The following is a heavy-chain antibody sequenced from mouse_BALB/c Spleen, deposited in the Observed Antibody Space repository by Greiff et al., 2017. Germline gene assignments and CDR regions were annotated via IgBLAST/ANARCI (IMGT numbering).Heavy chain of an antibody. Sequence: VHLVESGPGLVAPSQSLSITCTVSGFSLTSYGVHWVRQPPGKGLEWLGVIWAGGSTNYNSALMSRLSISKDNSKSQVFLKMNSLQTDDTAMYYCARLGGLRDYYAMDYWGQGTSVTVSS. D-gene: IGHD2-4*01. V-gene: IGHV2-9*02. CDR3: ARLGGLRDYYAMDY. J-gene: IGHJ4*01. CDR1: GFSLTSYG. CDR2: IWAGGST.